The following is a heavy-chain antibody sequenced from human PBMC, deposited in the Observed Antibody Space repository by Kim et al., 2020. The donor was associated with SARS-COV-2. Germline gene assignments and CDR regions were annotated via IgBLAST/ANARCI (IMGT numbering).Heavy chain of an antibody. J-gene: IGHJ6*02. Sequence: SETLSLTCTVSGYSISSGYYWGWIRQPPGKGLEWIGSIYHSGSTYYNTSLKSRVTISVDTSKNQFSLKLSSVTAADTAVYYCARDGYGDLYGMDVWGQGTTVTVSS. CDR2: IYHSGST. CDR1: GYSISSGYY. D-gene: IGHD4-17*01. V-gene: IGHV4-38-2*02. CDR3: ARDGYGDLYGMDV.